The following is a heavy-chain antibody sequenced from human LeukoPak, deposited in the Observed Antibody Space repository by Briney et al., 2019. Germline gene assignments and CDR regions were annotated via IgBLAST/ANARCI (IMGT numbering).Heavy chain of an antibody. CDR2: IYYSGST. CDR1: GGSISSYY. J-gene: IGHJ4*02. D-gene: IGHD3-16*02. V-gene: IGHV4-59*01. Sequence: SETLSLTCTASGGSISSYYWSWIRQPPGKGLEWIGYIYYSGSTNYNPSLKSRVTISVDTSKNQFSLKLSSVTAADTAVYYCARVGDDYVWGSYRPQYYFDYWGQGTLVTVSS. CDR3: ARVGDDYVWGSYRPQYYFDY.